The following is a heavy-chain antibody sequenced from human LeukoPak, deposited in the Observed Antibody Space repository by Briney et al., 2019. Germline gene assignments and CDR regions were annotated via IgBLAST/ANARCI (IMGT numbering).Heavy chain of an antibody. CDR2: IGGSDGVT. CDR1: GFTFSNCA. CDR3: AKRPNSDSGSYHFDH. D-gene: IGHD3-10*01. J-gene: IGHJ4*02. Sequence: GGSLRLSCAASGFTFSNCAMSWVRQAPGKGLEWVSAIGGSDGVTLYADSVKGRFTVFRDNSKNTLYLEMSNLRVEDTALYYCAKRPNSDSGSYHFDHWGQGTLVTVSS. V-gene: IGHV3-23*01.